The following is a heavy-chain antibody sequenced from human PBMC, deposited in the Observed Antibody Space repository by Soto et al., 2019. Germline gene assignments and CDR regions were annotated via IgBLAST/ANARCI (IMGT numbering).Heavy chain of an antibody. CDR1: GFTVSSYA. CDR3: AKGGVSYYYNGMDV. Sequence: GGSLRLSCAASGFTVSSYAMSWVRQAPGRGLEWVSGISGSGGSTYYADSAKGRFTISRDNSKNTLYLQMNSLRAEDRAVYYCAKGGVSYYYNGMDVWGQGTTVTVSS. V-gene: IGHV3-23*01. D-gene: IGHD2-21*01. J-gene: IGHJ6*02. CDR2: ISGSGGST.